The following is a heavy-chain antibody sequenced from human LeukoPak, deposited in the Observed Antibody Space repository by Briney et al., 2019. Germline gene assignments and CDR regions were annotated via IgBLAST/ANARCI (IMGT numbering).Heavy chain of an antibody. CDR3: ARLNYYGSGSYSHDY. J-gene: IGHJ4*02. Sequence: GESLKISCKGSGYSFTTYWISCVRQMPRKGLEWMGRIDPSDSYTKYSPSLQGLVTLSADKSISTAYLQWSGLVASDTAMYYCARLNYYGSGSYSHDYWGQGTLVTVSS. CDR2: IDPSDSYT. D-gene: IGHD3-10*01. CDR1: GYSFTTYW. V-gene: IGHV5-10-1*01.